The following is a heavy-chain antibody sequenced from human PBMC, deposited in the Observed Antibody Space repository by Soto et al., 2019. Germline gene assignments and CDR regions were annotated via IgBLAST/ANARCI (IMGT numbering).Heavy chain of an antibody. CDR1: GFTFSTYA. D-gene: IGHD6-13*01. CDR3: AGSPGTYWYFAL. Sequence: EVQLLESGGGLVQPGGSLRPSWPAPGFTFSTYAMGWVRQLQGRGLGWVSAISDSGDTTNYATPVKGRFTISRDNSKNTLYLQMNSLRAEDTAVYYCAGSPGTYWYFALWGRGTLVTVSS. V-gene: IGHV3-23*01. J-gene: IGHJ2*01. CDR2: ISDSGDTT.